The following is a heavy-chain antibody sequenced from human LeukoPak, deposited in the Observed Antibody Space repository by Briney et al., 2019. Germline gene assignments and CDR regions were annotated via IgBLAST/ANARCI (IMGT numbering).Heavy chain of an antibody. Sequence: SETLSLTCTVSGDSITSGSYYWGWIRQTPGKGLEWIGNIYSDGDTSFNPSLKSRITMSVDTSKNQFSLKLNSVTAADTAVYYCARCRDDILTGYYSPIGSCGHWGQGTLVTVSS. J-gene: IGHJ4*02. CDR2: IYSDGDT. CDR3: ARCRDDILTGYYSPIGSCGH. D-gene: IGHD3-9*01. CDR1: GDSITSGSYY. V-gene: IGHV4-39*07.